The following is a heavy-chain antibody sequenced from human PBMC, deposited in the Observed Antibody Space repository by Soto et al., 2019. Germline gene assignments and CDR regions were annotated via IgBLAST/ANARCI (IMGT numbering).Heavy chain of an antibody. CDR3: ARGVDIVATILPHAFDI. D-gene: IGHD5-12*01. Sequence: ASVKVSCTASGYTFTSYYMHWVRQAPGQGLEWMGIINPSGGSTSYAQKFQGRVTMTRDTSTSTVYMELSSLRSEDTAVYYCARGVDIVATILPHAFDIWGQGTMVTV. J-gene: IGHJ3*02. CDR2: INPSGGST. V-gene: IGHV1-46*03. CDR1: GYTFTSYY.